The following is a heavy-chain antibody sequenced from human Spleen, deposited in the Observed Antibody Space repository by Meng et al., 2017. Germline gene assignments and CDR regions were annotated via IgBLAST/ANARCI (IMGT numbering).Heavy chain of an antibody. CDR3: ARDGRITMVRGVKFRYYGMDV. V-gene: IGHV3-33*01. CDR2: ICYDGSNK. Sequence: LSLTCAASGFTFSSYGMHWVRQAPGKGLDWVAVICYDGSNKYYADSMKGRFTISRDNSKNTLYLQMNSLRAEDTAVYYCARDGRITMVRGVKFRYYGMDVWGQGTTVTVSS. CDR1: GFTFSSYG. J-gene: IGHJ6*02. D-gene: IGHD3-10*01.